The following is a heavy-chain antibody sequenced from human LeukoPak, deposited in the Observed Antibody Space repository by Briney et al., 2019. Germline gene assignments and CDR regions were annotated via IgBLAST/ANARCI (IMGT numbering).Heavy chain of an antibody. J-gene: IGHJ4*02. CDR1: GYTFTSYG. Sequence: ASVKVLCKASGYTFTSYGISWVRQAPGQGLEWMGWISAYNGNTNYAQKLQGRVTMTRDTSTSTAYMELRSLRSDDTAVYYCARDRRLAKDDYWGQGTLVTVSS. CDR2: ISAYNGNT. V-gene: IGHV1-18*01. D-gene: IGHD2-21*01. CDR3: ARDRRLAKDDY.